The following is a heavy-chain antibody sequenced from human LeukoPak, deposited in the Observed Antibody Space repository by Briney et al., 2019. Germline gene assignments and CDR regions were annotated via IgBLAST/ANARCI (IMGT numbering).Heavy chain of an antibody. CDR3: ARRSPITLGGDAYDI. V-gene: IGHV4-4*07. Sequence: SSETLSLTCTVSGGSINGFYWSWIRQPAGKGLEWIGRIFTSGSTAYNPSLQSRLTMSIDMSKNQFSLRLTSVTAADTAVYYCARRSPITLGGDAYDIWGQGTLVTVSS. J-gene: IGHJ3*02. CDR1: GGSINGFY. D-gene: IGHD1-14*01. CDR2: IFTSGST.